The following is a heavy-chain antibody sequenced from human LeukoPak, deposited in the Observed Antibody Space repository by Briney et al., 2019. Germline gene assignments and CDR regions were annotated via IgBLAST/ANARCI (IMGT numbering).Heavy chain of an antibody. CDR2: ISWNSGSI. Sequence: GGSLRLSCAASGFTFDDYAMHWVRQAPGKGLEWVSGISWNSGSIGYADSVKGRFTISRDNAKNSLYLQMNSLRAEDTAFYYCAKAKPLGCTTSRYLDYWGQGTLVTVSS. V-gene: IGHV3-9*01. J-gene: IGHJ4*02. D-gene: IGHD2-2*01. CDR3: AKAKPLGCTTSRYLDY. CDR1: GFTFDDYA.